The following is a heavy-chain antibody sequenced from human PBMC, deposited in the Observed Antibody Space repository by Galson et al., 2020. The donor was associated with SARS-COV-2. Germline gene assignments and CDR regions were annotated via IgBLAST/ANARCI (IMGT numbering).Heavy chain of an antibody. D-gene: IGHD2-15*01. V-gene: IGHV3-48*03. CDR2: ISSSGTNI. Sequence: GGSLRLPCEGPGFTFSSYEMNWVRPAPGKGMEWVSYISSSGTNIYYAYSVKARFTISRDTPKNSLYLQLTSLRAEDTAVYYCASPYLAAASFFGAFDIWGLGTMVTVSS. CDR1: GFTFSSYE. CDR3: ASPYLAAASFFGAFDI. J-gene: IGHJ3*02.